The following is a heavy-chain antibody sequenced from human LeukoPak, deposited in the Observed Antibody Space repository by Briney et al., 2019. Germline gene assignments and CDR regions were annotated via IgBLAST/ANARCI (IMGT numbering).Heavy chain of an antibody. Sequence: GGSLRLSCTASGFTFGDYAMSWVRQAPGKGLEWVGFIRSKAYGGTTEYAASVKGRFTISRDDSKSIAYLQMNSLKTEDTAVYYCKGEGDDAFDIWGQGTMVTVSS. V-gene: IGHV3-49*04. J-gene: IGHJ3*02. CDR3: KGEGDDAFDI. CDR2: IRSKAYGGTT. D-gene: IGHD3-16*01. CDR1: GFTFGDYA.